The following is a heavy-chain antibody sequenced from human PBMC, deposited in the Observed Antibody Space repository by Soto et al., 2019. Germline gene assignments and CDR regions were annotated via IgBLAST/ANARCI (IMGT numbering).Heavy chain of an antibody. D-gene: IGHD2-15*01. CDR3: ARGYCSGGSCKSTYYYYYGMDV. V-gene: IGHV1-18*01. CDR2: ISAYNGNT. J-gene: IGHJ6*02. CDR1: GYTFTSYG. Sequence: GASVKVSCKASGYTFTSYGISWVRQAPGQGLEWMGWISAYNGNTNYAQKLQGRVTMTTDTSTSTAYMELRSLRSDDTAVYYCARGYCSGGSCKSTYYYYYGMDVWGQGTTVTVS.